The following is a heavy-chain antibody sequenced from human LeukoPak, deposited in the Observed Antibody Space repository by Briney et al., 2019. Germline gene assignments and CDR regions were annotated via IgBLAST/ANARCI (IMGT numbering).Heavy chain of an antibody. CDR2: IYPGDSDT. J-gene: IGHJ4*02. CDR1: GYSFPTYW. D-gene: IGHD2/OR15-2a*01. CDR3: ARLHSSLYLDS. V-gene: IGHV5-51*01. Sequence: GDSLKISCKGSGYSFPTYWIGWVRQMPGKGLEWMGIIYPGDSDTRYSPSFQGQVTISADKSTSTAYLQWYSLKASDTAMYYCARLHSSLYLDSWGQGTLVTVSS.